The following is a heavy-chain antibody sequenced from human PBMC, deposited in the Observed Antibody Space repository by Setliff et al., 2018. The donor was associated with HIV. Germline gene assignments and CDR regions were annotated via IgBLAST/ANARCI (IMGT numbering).Heavy chain of an antibody. CDR2: IPIGGTNT. CDR1: GFPFITYA. CDR3: ASYFRGGARYYFDY. Sequence: HPGGSLRLSCAASGFPFITYAMAWVSQAPGKGLEWVSVIPIGGTNTYYADSVKGHFTVPRDDSKNTLYLQMNRQRADDAAVYYCASYFRGGARYYFDYWGQGTLVTVSS. J-gene: IGHJ4*02. V-gene: IGHV3-23*03. D-gene: IGHD3-16*02.